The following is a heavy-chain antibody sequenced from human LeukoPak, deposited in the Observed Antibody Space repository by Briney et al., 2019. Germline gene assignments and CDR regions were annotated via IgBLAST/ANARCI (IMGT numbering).Heavy chain of an antibody. CDR3: AKASSGWYGGAFDI. V-gene: IGHV3-30*18. D-gene: IGHD6-19*01. CDR1: GFTFSSYG. J-gene: IGHJ3*02. CDR2: ISYDGSNK. Sequence: PGGSLRLSCAASGFTFSSYGMHWVRQAPGKGLEGVAVISYDGSNKYYAASVKGRFTISRDNSKNTLYLQMKRLRAEDTAVYYCAKASSGWYGGAFDIWGQGTMVTVSS.